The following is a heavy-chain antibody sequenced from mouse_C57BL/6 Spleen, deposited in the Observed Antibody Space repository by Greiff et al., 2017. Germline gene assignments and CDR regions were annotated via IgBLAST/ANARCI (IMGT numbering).Heavy chain of an antibody. CDR3: ANYYGSSPSYYYAMDY. J-gene: IGHJ4*01. D-gene: IGHD1-1*01. CDR1: GYTFTSYW. Sequence: QVQLQQPGAELVKPGASVKLSCKASGYTFTSYWMHWVKQRPGQGLEWIGMIHPNSGSTNYNEKFKSKATLTADKSSSTAYMQLSSLTSEDSAVYYCANYYGSSPSYYYAMDYWGQGTSVTVSS. V-gene: IGHV1-64*01. CDR2: IHPNSGST.